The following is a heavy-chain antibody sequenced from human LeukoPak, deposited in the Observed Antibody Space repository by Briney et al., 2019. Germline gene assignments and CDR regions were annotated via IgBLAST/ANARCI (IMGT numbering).Heavy chain of an antibody. CDR1: GGSISSSSYY. Sequence: SETLSLTCTVSGGSISSSSYYWGWIRQPPGKGLEWIGSIYYSGSTYYNPSLKSRVTISVDTSKNQFSLKLSSVTAADTAVYYCARECGYYYYYYMDVWGKGTTVTVSS. CDR3: ARECGYYYYYYMDV. V-gene: IGHV4-39*07. J-gene: IGHJ6*03. CDR2: IYYSGST.